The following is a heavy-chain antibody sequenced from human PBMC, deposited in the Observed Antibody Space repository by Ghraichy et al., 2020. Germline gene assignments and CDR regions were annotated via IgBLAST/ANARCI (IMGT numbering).Heavy chain of an antibody. J-gene: IGHJ4*02. CDR3: AREVDYYDSSGYLYYFDY. V-gene: IGHV4-59*01. D-gene: IGHD3-22*01. CDR2: IYYSGST. CDR1: GGSISTYY. Sequence: GSLRLSCTVSGGSISTYYWSWIRQPPGKGLEWIGYIYYSGSTNYNPSLKSRVTISVDTSKNQFSLRLSSVTAADTAVYYCAREVDYYDSSGYLYYFDYWGQGTLVTVSS.